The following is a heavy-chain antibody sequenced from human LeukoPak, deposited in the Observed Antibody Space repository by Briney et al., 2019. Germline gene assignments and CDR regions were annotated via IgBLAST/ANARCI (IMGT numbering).Heavy chain of an antibody. CDR2: IYSGGST. V-gene: IGHV3-53*01. CDR3: ARVTGYMIEDYFDY. CDR1: GFTVSSNY. J-gene: IGHJ4*02. Sequence: GGTLRLSCAASGFTVSSNYMSWVRQAPGKGLEWVSIIYSGGSTFYADSVKGRFTISRDNSKNTLYLQMNSLRAEDTAVYYCARVTGYMIEDYFDYWGQGTLVTVSS. D-gene: IGHD3-22*01.